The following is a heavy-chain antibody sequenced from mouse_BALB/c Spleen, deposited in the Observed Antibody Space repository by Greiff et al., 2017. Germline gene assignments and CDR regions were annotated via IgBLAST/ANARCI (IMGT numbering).Heavy chain of an antibody. J-gene: IGHJ4*01. CDR2: ISSGSSTI. D-gene: IGHD2-14*01. V-gene: IGHV5-17*02. Sequence: EVQRVESGGGLVQPGGSRKLSYAASGFTFSSFGMHWVRQAPEKGLEWVAYISSGSSTIYYADTVKGRFTISRDNPKNTLFLQMTSLRSEDTAMYYCARQDDRYDDYYAMDYWGQGTSVTVSS. CDR1: GFTFSSFG. CDR3: ARQDDRYDDYYAMDY.